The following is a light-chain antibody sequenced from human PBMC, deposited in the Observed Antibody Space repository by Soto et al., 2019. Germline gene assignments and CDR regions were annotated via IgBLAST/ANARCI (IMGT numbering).Light chain of an antibody. CDR3: QQYNSLPLP. Sequence: EIGLTQSPATVSVSPRERATLSCRASQSVSSNLALYQQKPGQAPRLLIYGASTRATGIPGRFSGSGYETEFTLTISSLQSEDFAVYYCQQYNSLPLPFGGGAKV. J-gene: IGKJ4*01. CDR2: GAS. CDR1: QSVSSN. V-gene: IGKV3D-15*01.